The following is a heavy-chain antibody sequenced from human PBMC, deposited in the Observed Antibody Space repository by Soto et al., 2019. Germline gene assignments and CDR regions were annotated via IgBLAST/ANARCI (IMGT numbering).Heavy chain of an antibody. Sequence: PSETLSLTCTVSGGSISSYYWSWIRQPPGKGLEWIGYIYYSGSTYYNPSLKSRVTISVDTSKNQFSLKLSSVTAADTAVYYCARHAYYYDSSGYYYPFDYWGQGTLVTVSS. D-gene: IGHD3-22*01. V-gene: IGHV4-59*08. CDR1: GGSISSYY. J-gene: IGHJ4*02. CDR2: IYYSGST. CDR3: ARHAYYYDSSGYYYPFDY.